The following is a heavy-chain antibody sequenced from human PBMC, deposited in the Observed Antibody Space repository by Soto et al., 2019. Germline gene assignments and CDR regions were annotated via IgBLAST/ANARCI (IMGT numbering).Heavy chain of an antibody. Sequence: PGGSLRLSCAASGFTFSSYAMSWVRQAPGKGLEWVSAISGSGGSTYYADSVKGRFTISRDNSKNTLYLQMTSLRAEDTAVSYCAPMVRGVIIDWYWGQGTLVTVSS. CDR3: APMVRGVIIDWY. D-gene: IGHD3-10*01. J-gene: IGHJ4*02. V-gene: IGHV3-23*01. CDR2: ISGSGGST. CDR1: GFTFSSYA.